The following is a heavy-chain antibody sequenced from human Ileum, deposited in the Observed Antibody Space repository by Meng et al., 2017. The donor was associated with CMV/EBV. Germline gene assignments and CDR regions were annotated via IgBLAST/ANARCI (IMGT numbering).Heavy chain of an antibody. CDR3: ARFRIAALGNLFDP. J-gene: IGHJ5*02. CDR1: GASISSGDYY. D-gene: IGHD6-13*01. Sequence: QRQLQGPGPGLVKPPQTLSPSCTVSGASISSGDYYWSWIRQPPGKGLEWIGYIFFSGNTYYNPSLNNRVIISIDTPRNQFSLKVDSVTAADTAVYYCARFRIAALGNLFDPWGHGTLVTVSS. CDR2: IFFSGNT. V-gene: IGHV4-30-4*08.